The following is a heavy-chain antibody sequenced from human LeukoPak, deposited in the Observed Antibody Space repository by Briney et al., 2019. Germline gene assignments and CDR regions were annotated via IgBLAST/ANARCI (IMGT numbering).Heavy chain of an antibody. V-gene: IGHV1-69*13. D-gene: IGHD3-3*01. CDR1: GGTFSSYA. Sequence: SVKVSCKASGGTFSSYAISWVRQAPGQGLEWMGGVIPIFGTANYAQKFQGRVTITADESTSTAYMELSSLRSEDTAVYYCARDIIRSGYYDAFDIWGQGTMVTVSS. CDR2: VIPIFGTA. J-gene: IGHJ3*02. CDR3: ARDIIRSGYYDAFDI.